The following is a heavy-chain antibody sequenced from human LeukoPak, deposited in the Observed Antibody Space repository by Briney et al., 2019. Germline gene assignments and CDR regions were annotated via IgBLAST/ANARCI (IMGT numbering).Heavy chain of an antibody. V-gene: IGHV3-21*01. J-gene: IGHJ6*02. CDR2: ISSSSSYI. CDR1: GFTFSSYS. CDR3: ASSGYSGYDSKSMDV. Sequence: GGSLSLSCAASGFTFSSYSMNWVRQAPGKGLEWVSSISSSSSYIYYADSVKGRFTISRDNAKNSLYLQMNSLRAEDTAVYYCASSGYSGYDSKSMDVWGQGTTVTVSS. D-gene: IGHD5-12*01.